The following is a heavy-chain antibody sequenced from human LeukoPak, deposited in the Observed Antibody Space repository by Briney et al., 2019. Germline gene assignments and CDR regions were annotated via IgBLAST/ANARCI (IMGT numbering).Heavy chain of an antibody. D-gene: IGHD3-9*01. CDR2: ISGSGGSA. CDR3: AKVLRYFDGLSSFDY. V-gene: IGHV3-23*01. J-gene: IGHJ4*02. CDR1: GFTFSSYA. Sequence: PGGSLRLSCAASGFTFSSYAMSWVRQAPGKGLEWVSAISGSGGSAYYADSVKGRFTISRDNSKNTLYLQMNSLRAEDTAAYYCAKVLRYFDGLSSFDYWGQGTLVTVSS.